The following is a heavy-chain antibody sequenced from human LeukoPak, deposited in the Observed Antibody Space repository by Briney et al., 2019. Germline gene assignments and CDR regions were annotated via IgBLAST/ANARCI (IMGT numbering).Heavy chain of an antibody. V-gene: IGHV3-11*01. J-gene: IGHJ4*02. D-gene: IGHD3-22*01. CDR2: ISSSGSTI. CDR3: ARAYYYDSRSESGGDY. Sequence: PGGSLRLSCAASGFTFSDYYMSWIRQAPGKGLEWVSYISSSGSTIYYADSVKGRFTISRDNAKNSLYLQMNSLRAEDTAVYYCARAYYYDSRSESGGDYWGQGTLVTVSS. CDR1: GFTFSDYY.